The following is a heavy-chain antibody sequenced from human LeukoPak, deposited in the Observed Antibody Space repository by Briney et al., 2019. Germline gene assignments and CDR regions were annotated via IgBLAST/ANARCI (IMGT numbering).Heavy chain of an antibody. CDR3: ALSPSVGATTD. CDR2: ISAYNGNT. D-gene: IGHD1-26*01. V-gene: IGHV1-18*01. J-gene: IGHJ4*02. CDR1: GYTFTSYG. Sequence: GASVKVSCKASGYTFTSYGISWVRQAPGQGLEWMGWISAYNGNTNYAQKFQGRVTMTRNTSISTAYMELSSLRSEDTAVYYCALSPSVGATTDWGQGTLVTVSS.